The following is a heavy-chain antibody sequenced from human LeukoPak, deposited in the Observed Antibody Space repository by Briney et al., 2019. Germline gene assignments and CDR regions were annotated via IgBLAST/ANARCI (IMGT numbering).Heavy chain of an antibody. CDR1: GFTFSSYW. V-gene: IGHV3-74*01. J-gene: IGHJ6*02. CDR2: IDRDGSRI. Sequence: GGSLRLSCAASGFTFSSYWMHWVRQAPGKGLVWVSRIDRDGSRINYADSVKGRFTISRDNGKNTLFLQMNSLRAEDAAVYYCARARSWGSSSPGGAYGMDVWGQGTTVIVSS. CDR3: ARARSWGSSSPGGAYGMDV. D-gene: IGHD6-6*01.